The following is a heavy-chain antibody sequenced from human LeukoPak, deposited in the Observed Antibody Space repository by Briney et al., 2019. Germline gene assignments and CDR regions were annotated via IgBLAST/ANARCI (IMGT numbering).Heavy chain of an antibody. CDR3: ARDSNRYCSGTSCRGWFDP. V-gene: IGHV3-30-3*01. CDR1: GFTFSSYA. Sequence: GGSLRLSCAASGFTFSSYAMHWVRQAPGKGLEWVAVISFDGSNKYYADSVKGRFTISRDNSKNTLYLQMNSLRAEDTAVYYCARDSNRYCSGTSCRGWFDPWGQGTLVTVSS. D-gene: IGHD2-2*01. CDR2: ISFDGSNK. J-gene: IGHJ5*02.